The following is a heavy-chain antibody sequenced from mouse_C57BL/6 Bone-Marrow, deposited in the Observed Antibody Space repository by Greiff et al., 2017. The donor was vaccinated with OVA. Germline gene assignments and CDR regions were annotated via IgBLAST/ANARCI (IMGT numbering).Heavy chain of an antibody. D-gene: IGHD2-4*01. CDR2: IHPNSGST. Sequence: QVQLQQSGAELVKPGASVKLSCKASGYTFTSYWMHWVKQRPGQGLEWIGMIHPNSGSTNYNEKFKSKATRTVDKYSSTAYMQLSSLTSEDSAVYYCASCYYDYDYFDYWGQGTTLTVSS. CDR1: GYTFTSYW. J-gene: IGHJ2*01. V-gene: IGHV1-64*01. CDR3: ASCYYDYDYFDY.